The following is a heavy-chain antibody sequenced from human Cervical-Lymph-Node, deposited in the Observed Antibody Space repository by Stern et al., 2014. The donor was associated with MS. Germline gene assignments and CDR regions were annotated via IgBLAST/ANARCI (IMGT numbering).Heavy chain of an antibody. CDR1: GYNVTTYA. CDR3: ATWGAGNSPPLFY. CDR2: INTKTGNP. Sequence: VQLVESGSELRKPGASVKVSCKASGYNVTTYAMNWVRQAPGQGLEWMGWINTKTGNPTFAQGLTGRFVFSLDTSINTAYLQITSLKAEDSAVYYCATWGAGNSPPLFYWGQGTLVTVSS. V-gene: IGHV7-4-1*02. J-gene: IGHJ4*02. D-gene: IGHD4-23*01.